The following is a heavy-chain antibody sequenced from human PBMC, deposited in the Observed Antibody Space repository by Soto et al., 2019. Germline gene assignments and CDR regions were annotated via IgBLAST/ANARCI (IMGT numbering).Heavy chain of an antibody. CDR2: ILYDGSDK. CDR1: GFTFSSYG. Sequence: GGSRRRSWAASGFTFSSYGMHWVRQAPGKGLEWVTGILYDGSDKYYADSVKGRFTISRENSKNTLYLQMNSLRTEDSAVYYCAKAGGGFGDFVHHWGQGTPVTVSS. D-gene: IGHD3-10*01. CDR3: AKAGGGFGDFVHH. J-gene: IGHJ4*02. V-gene: IGHV3-30*18.